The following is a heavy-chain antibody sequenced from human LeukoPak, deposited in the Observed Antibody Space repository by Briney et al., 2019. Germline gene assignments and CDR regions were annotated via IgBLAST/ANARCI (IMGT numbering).Heavy chain of an antibody. Sequence: GGSLRLSCAASGITFTGNWHWVRRAPGKGLVWVSPIRSDGSSTAYADSVKGRFTISRDSAKNTLYLQMNSLRVEDTAVYYCAPIGAGYWGQGTLVTVSS. D-gene: IGHD4/OR15-4a*01. J-gene: IGHJ4*02. CDR3: APIGAGY. V-gene: IGHV3-74*03. CDR2: IRSDGSST. CDR1: GITFTGNW.